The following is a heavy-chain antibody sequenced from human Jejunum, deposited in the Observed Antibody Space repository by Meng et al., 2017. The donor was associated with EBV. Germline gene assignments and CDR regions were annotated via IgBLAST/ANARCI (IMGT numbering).Heavy chain of an antibody. J-gene: IGHJ4*02. Sequence: EVQLLESGGGLVQPGGSLILSCVVSGFTFNNYAMSWVRQAPGKGLEFVSIINSGGGGSTYYADSVKGRFTISRDNSKNTLYLQMSSLRAEDTAVYYCGQSRGYDFVDSWGQGPLVTVYS. D-gene: IGHD5-12*01. CDR3: GQSRGYDFVDS. CDR1: GFTFNNYA. CDR2: INSGGGGST. V-gene: IGHV3-23*01.